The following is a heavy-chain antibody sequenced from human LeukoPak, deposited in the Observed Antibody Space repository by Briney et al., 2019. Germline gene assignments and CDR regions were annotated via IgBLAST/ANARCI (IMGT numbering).Heavy chain of an antibody. CDR3: AREVLRYGMDV. Sequence: GGSLRLSCAASGFTFSSYGMHWVRQAPGKGLEWVAVISYDGSNKYYADSVKGRFTISRDNFNDTLYLQMNSLRVDDTAIYYCAREVLRYGMDVWGQGTTVTVSS. V-gene: IGHV3-30*03. D-gene: IGHD2/OR15-2a*01. CDR2: ISYDGSNK. CDR1: GFTFSSYG. J-gene: IGHJ6*02.